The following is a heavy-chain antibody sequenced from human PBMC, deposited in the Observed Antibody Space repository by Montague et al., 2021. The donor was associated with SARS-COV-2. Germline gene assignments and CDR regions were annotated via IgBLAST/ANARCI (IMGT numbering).Heavy chain of an antibody. V-gene: IGHV6-1*01. CDR2: KRKN. D-gene: IGHD1-26*01. CDR3: ARTSASSDY. Sequence: KRKNDYAVSVKSRITINPDTSKNQISLQLNSVTPEDTAVYYCARTSASSDYWGQGALVTVSS. J-gene: IGHJ4*02.